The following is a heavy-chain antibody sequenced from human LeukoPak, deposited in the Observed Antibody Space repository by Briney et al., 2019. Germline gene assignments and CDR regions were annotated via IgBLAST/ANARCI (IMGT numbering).Heavy chain of an antibody. CDR2: ISGDGSST. Sequence: GGSLRLSCAASGFTFDDYAMHWVRQAPGKGPQWVSLISGDGSSTDYADSVRGRFTISRDNPKNTLFLQMNSLRAEDTAVYYCAKDRDSSGYYDYWGQGTLVTVSS. CDR3: AKDRDSSGYYDY. J-gene: IGHJ4*02. CDR1: GFTFDDYA. D-gene: IGHD3-22*01. V-gene: IGHV3-43*02.